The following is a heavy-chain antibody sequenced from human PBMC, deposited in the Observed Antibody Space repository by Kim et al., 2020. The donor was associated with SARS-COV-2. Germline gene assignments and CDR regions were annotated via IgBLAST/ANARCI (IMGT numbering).Heavy chain of an antibody. J-gene: IGHJ4*02. D-gene: IGHD6-13*01. CDR2: SEK. CDR3: ATHGSWSDY. Sequence: SEKYYVDSVKGRFPISRDNAKNSLYLQMNSLRAEDTAVYYCATHGSWSDYWGQGTLVTVSS. V-gene: IGHV3-7*01.